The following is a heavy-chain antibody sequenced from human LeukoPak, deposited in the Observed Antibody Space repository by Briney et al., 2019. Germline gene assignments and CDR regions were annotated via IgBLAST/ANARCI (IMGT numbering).Heavy chain of an antibody. CDR3: AREDYYGSAADY. CDR1: GGSISSYY. D-gene: IGHD3-10*01. Sequence: SETLSLTCTVSGGSISSYYWSWIRQPAGKGLEWIGRIYPSGSTNYSPSLKSRVAMSIDTSKRQFSLKLNSVTAADTAVYYCAREDYYGSAADYWGQGTLVTVSS. J-gene: IGHJ4*02. V-gene: IGHV4-4*07. CDR2: IYPSGST.